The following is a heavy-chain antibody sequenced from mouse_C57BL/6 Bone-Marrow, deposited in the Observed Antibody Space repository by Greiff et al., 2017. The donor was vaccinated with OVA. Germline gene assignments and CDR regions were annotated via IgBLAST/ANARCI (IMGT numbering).Heavy chain of an antibody. V-gene: IGHV5-16*01. CDR3: SRVLRYGSTYWYFDV. CDR2: INNDGSST. Sequence: DVKLVESEGGLVQPGSSMKLSCTASGFTFSDYYMAWVRQVPEKGLEWVANINNDGSSTYYLYSLKSSFIISRDNAKNILYLQISILKSEDTATYYCSRVLRYGSTYWYFDVWGTGTTVTVSS. D-gene: IGHD1-1*01. J-gene: IGHJ1*03. CDR1: GFTFSDYY.